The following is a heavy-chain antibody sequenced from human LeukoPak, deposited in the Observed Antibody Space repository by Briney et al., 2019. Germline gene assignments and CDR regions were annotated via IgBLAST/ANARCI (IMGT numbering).Heavy chain of an antibody. CDR2: INPSGGST. CDR3: ARGGLVFPNIAAAGIGFDY. J-gene: IGHJ4*02. V-gene: IGHV1-46*01. CDR1: GYTFTSYY. Sequence: ASVTVSCKASGYTFTSYYMHWVRQAPGQGLEWMGIINPSGGSTSYAQKFQGRVTMTRDTSTSTVYMELSSLRSEDTAVYYCARGGLVFPNIAAAGIGFDYWGQGTLVTVSS. D-gene: IGHD6-13*01.